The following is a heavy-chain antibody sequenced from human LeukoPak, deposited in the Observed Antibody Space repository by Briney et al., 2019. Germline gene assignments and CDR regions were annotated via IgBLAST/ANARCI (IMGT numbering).Heavy chain of an antibody. CDR2: ISSSSTYI. D-gene: IGHD3-3*01. Sequence: PGGSLRLSCAASGFTFSTYSMNWVRQAPGKRPEWVSSISSSSTYIYYTDSVKGRFTISRDNAKRSLYLQMNSLRAEDTAVYYCARDPSQGQFDFWNGVYNFDIWGQGTLVTVSS. V-gene: IGHV3-21*01. CDR3: ARDPSQGQFDFWNGVYNFDI. CDR1: GFTFSTYS. J-gene: IGHJ4*02.